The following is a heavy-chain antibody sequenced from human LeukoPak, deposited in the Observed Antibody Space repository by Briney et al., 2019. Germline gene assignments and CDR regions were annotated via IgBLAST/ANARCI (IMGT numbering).Heavy chain of an antibody. D-gene: IGHD3-10*01. CDR2: IYYSGST. CDR3: ATGGNYGSGSYHPPDAFDI. Sequence: SETLSLTCTVSGGSISSYYWSWIRQPPGKGLEWIGYIYYSGSTNYNPSLKSRVTISVDTSKNQFSLKLSSVTAADTAVYYCATGGNYGSGSYHPPDAFDIWGQGTMVTVSS. J-gene: IGHJ3*02. CDR1: GGSISSYY. V-gene: IGHV4-59*01.